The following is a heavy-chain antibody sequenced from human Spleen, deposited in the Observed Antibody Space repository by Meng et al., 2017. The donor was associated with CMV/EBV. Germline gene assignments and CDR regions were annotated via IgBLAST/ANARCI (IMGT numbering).Heavy chain of an antibody. J-gene: IGHJ3*01. V-gene: IGHV3-7*01. CDR3: VRVGPGPGGAFDL. Sequence: GESLKISCAASGFNLKDAWMHWVRQTPEKGLEWVANIKQDENERYYVDSVKGRFTISRDNAKNSLYLQMNSLRVEDTALYHCVRVGPGPGGAFDLWGQGKMVTVSS. D-gene: IGHD3-10*01. CDR1: GFNLKDAW. CDR2: IKQDENER.